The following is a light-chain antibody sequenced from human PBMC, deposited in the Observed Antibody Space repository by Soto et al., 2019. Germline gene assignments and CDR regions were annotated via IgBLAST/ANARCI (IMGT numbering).Light chain of an antibody. CDR2: QDS. V-gene: IGLV3-1*01. CDR3: QAWDSSGFVV. CDR1: KLGDKY. Sequence: SYELTQPPSVSVSPGQTASITCSGDKLGDKYACWYQQKPGQSPVLVIYQDSKRPSGIPERFSGSNSGNTATLTISGTQAMDEADYYCQAWDSSGFVVFGGGTQLTVL. J-gene: IGLJ2*01.